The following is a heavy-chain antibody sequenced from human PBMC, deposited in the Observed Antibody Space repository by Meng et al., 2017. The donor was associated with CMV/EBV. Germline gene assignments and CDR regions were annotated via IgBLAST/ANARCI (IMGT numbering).Heavy chain of an antibody. Sequence: ELWESGGGLVQPGGSLRLSCTAFGFSVSSNYMSRVRQAPGKGLEWISIIYGSGNTYYGDSVKGRFTISRDNFRNTLYLQMNSLRAEDTAVYYCAREIPQAWASWGQGTLVTVSS. V-gene: IGHV3-66*01. D-gene: IGHD2-21*01. J-gene: IGHJ5*02. CDR1: GFSVSSNY. CDR3: AREIPQAWAS. CDR2: IYGSGNT.